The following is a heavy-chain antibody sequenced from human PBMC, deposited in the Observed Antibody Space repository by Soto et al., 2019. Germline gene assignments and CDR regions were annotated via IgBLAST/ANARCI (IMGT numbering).Heavy chain of an antibody. Sequence: KTSETLSLTFTVSGGSISSYYWNWIRQPPGKGLEWIGYIYYGGSTTYNPSLKSRVTISVDTSNNQFSLKLDSVTAAETAVYYCAGRPYYYYGMDVWGQGTSVTVSS. CDR1: GGSISSYY. CDR3: AGRPYYYYGMDV. CDR2: IYYGGST. J-gene: IGHJ6*02. V-gene: IGHV4-59*01.